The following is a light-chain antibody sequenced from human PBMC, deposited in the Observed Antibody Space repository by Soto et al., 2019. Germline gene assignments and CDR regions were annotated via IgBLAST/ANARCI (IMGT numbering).Light chain of an antibody. CDR1: QGISSW. CDR2: VAS. V-gene: IGKV1-12*01. CDR3: QQGYSFPHT. Sequence: GGRVTITCRASQGISSWLAWYQQKPGKAPKLLIYVASSLESGVPSRFSGSGSGTDFTLTISSLQPEDFAPYFCQQGYSFPHTFGGGTKVDIK. J-gene: IGKJ4*01.